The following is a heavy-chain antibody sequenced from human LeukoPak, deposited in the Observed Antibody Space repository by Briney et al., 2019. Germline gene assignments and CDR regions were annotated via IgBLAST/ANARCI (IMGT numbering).Heavy chain of an antibody. CDR1: GFTFSSYS. V-gene: IGHV3-21*01. J-gene: IGHJ4*02. CDR3: ARGGGLWFGESISYYFDY. D-gene: IGHD3-10*01. CDR2: ISSSSYI. Sequence: PGGSLRLSCAASGFTFSSYSMNWVRQAPGKGLEWVSSISSSSYIYYADSVKGRFTISRDNAKNSLYLQMNSLRAEDTAVYYCARGGGLWFGESISYYFDYWGQGTLVTVSS.